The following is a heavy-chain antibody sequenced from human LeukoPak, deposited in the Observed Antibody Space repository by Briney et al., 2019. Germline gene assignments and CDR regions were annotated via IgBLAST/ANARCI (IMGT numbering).Heavy chain of an antibody. D-gene: IGHD6-13*01. CDR1: GGSISSYY. V-gene: IGHV4-59*01. CDR2: IYYSGST. J-gene: IGHJ6*04. Sequence: SETLSLTCTVSGGSISSYYWSWIRQPPGKGLEWIGYIYYSGSTNYNPSLKSRVTISVDTSKNQFSLKLSSVTAADTAVYYCAGSNEQQLVPLGMDVWGKGTTVTVSS. CDR3: AGSNEQQLVPLGMDV.